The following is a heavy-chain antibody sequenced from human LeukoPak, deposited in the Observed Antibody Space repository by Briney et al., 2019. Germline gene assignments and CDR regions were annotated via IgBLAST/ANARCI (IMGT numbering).Heavy chain of an antibody. Sequence: QPGGSLRLSCAASGFTFSSYAMSWVRQAPGEGLEWVSAISGSGGSTYYADSVKGRFTISRDNSKNTLYLQMNSRRAEDTAVYYCAKDYGVYVNWFDPWGQGTLVTVSS. CDR2: ISGSGGST. V-gene: IGHV3-23*01. CDR1: GFTFSSYA. D-gene: IGHD4-17*01. J-gene: IGHJ5*02. CDR3: AKDYGVYVNWFDP.